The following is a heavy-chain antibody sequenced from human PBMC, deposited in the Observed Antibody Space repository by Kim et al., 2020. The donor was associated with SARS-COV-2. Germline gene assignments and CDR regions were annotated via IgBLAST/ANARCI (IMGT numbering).Heavy chain of an antibody. CDR3: ARGGPPQPYSSSRGGVDP. J-gene: IGHJ5*02. D-gene: IGHD6-13*01. CDR1: GGSFSGYY. Sequence: SETLSLTCAVYGGSFSGYYWSWIRQPPGKGLEWIGEINHSGSTNYNPSLKSRVTISVDTSKNQFSLKLSSVTAADTAVYYCARGGPPQPYSSSRGGVDP. CDR2: INHSGST. V-gene: IGHV4-34*01.